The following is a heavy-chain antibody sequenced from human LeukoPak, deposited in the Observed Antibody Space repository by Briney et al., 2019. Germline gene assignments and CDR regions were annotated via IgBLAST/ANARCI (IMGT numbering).Heavy chain of an antibody. CDR2: INPSDGAT. V-gene: IGHV1-46*01. D-gene: IGHD6-13*01. CDR3: ARATASWSFWFDS. J-gene: IGHJ5*01. Sequence: ASVKVSCKASGYTFTIYNIHWVRQAPGQGLEWMGMINPSDGATTYAQRFQGRLTMTRDMSTTTVYMDLRSLRSEDTAVYYCARATASWSFWFDSWGQGTLVTVSS. CDR1: GYTFTIYN.